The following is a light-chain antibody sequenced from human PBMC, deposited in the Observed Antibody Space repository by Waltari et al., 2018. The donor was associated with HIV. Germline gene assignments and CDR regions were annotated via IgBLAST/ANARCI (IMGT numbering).Light chain of an antibody. V-gene: IGKV1-5*03. CDR3: QQYNTYST. CDR1: QTISTW. Sequence: DIQMTQSPSSLSASVGDRVTISCRASQTISTWLAWYQQKPGKAPNLLIYKASTLESGVPSRFSGSGSGTEFTLTISSLQPDDFATYYCQQYNTYSTFGPGTKVDIK. J-gene: IGKJ3*01. CDR2: KAS.